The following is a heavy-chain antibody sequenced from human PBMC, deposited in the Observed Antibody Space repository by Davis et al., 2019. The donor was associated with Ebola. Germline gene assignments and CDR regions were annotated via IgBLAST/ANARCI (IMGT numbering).Heavy chain of an antibody. J-gene: IGHJ4*02. CDR3: TLGGGWLTDY. CDR1: GGSISSGGHS. Sequence: PSETLSLTCAVSGGSISSGGHSWSWIRQSPGKGPEWIGYIHYSDNPEYNPSLKTRVTISVDTSRNQFSLKLTSVTAADTAIYYCTLGGGWLTDYWGQGALVTVSS. D-gene: IGHD6-19*01. CDR2: IHYSDNP. V-gene: IGHV4-61*08.